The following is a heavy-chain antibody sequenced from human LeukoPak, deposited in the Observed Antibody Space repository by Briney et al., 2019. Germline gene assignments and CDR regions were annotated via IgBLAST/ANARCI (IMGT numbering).Heavy chain of an antibody. CDR1: GFTVSSNY. J-gene: IGHJ4*02. CDR2: IYSGGST. Sequence: PGGSLRLSCAASGFTVSSNYMSWVRQAPGKGLEWVSVIYSGGSTYYADSVKGRFTISRDNSKNTLYLQMNSLRAEDTAVYYCARAVEMAPQLDYWGQGTLVTVSS. CDR3: ARAVEMAPQLDY. D-gene: IGHD5-24*01. V-gene: IGHV3-53*01.